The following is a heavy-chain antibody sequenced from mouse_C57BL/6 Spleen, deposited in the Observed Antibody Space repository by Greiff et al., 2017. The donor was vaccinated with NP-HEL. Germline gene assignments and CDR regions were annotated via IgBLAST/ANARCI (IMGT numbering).Heavy chain of an antibody. CDR3: ARSTGLDY. CDR1: GYTFTSYW. J-gene: IGHJ2*01. CDR2: IDPSDSYT. V-gene: IGHV1-69*01. D-gene: IGHD4-1*01. Sequence: QVQLQQPGAELVMPGASVKLSCKASGYTFTSYWMHWVKQRPGQGLEWIGEIDPSDSYTNYNQKFKGKSTLTVDKSSSTASMQLSSLTSEDSAVYYCARSTGLDYWGQGTTLTVSS.